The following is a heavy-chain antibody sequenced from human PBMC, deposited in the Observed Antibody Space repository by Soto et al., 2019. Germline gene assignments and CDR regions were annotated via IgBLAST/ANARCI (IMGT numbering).Heavy chain of an antibody. J-gene: IGHJ4*02. D-gene: IGHD4-4*01. V-gene: IGHV3-23*01. CDR1: GLTFSSFA. Sequence: EVKLLESGGGLVQSGGSLRLSCAASGLTFSSFAMNWVRQAPGKGLEWVSTISVSGDTTTYADSVKGRFTISRDNSMDTLYLQMNSLRAEDTALYFCARDGVGWVTTVSYFDSWGQGTRVTVSS. CDR2: ISVSGDTT. CDR3: ARDGVGWVTTVSYFDS.